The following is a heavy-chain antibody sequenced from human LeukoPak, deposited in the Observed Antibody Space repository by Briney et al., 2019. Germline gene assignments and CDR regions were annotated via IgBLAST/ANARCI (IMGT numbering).Heavy chain of an antibody. J-gene: IGHJ3*02. CDR1: GGSFSGYY. D-gene: IGHD1-26*01. Sequence: PSGTLSLTCAVYGGSFSGYYWSWIRQPPGKGLEWIGEINHSGSTNYNPSLTRRVTITVDTSKAQYSLKLSSVTAADTAVYYCARRRRIVRATPGAFDIWGQGTMVTVSS. CDR2: INHSGST. V-gene: IGHV4-34*01. CDR3: ARRRRIVRATPGAFDI.